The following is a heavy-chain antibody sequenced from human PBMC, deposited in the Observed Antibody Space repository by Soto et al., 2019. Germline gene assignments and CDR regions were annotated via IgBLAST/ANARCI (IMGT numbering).Heavy chain of an antibody. J-gene: IGHJ4*02. V-gene: IGHV3-23*01. D-gene: IGHD2-2*01. CDR2: ISGSGGST. CDR1: GFTFSSYA. CDR3: AKDLVDNEDIVVVPAATIDY. Sequence: GGSLRLSCAASGFTFSSYAMSWVRQAPGKGLEWVSAISGSGGSTYYADSVKGRFTISRDNSKNTLYLQMNSLRAEDTAVYYCAKDLVDNEDIVVVPAATIDYWGQGTLVTVSS.